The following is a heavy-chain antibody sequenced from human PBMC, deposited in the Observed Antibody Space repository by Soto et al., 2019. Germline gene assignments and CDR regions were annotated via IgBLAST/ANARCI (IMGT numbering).Heavy chain of an antibody. CDR1: GFSFSDQY. CDR2: TRNRANSYTT. D-gene: IGHD2-21*02. Sequence: PGGSLRLSCAASGFSFSDQYMDWVRQAPGRGLEWVGRTRNRANSYTTEYAATATGRFTISRDDSKNSLYLQMNSLKTEDTAVYYCISSWGDHRYFDDWGQGTLVTVSS. J-gene: IGHJ4*02. CDR3: ISSWGDHRYFDD. V-gene: IGHV3-72*01.